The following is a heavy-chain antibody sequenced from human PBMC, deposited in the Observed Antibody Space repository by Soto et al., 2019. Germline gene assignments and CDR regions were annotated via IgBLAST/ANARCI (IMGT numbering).Heavy chain of an antibody. Sequence: PSETLSLTCAVYGGSFSDYYWSWIRQPPGKGLEWIGEINHSGSTNYNPSLKSRVTISVDTSRNQFSLKLSSVTAADTAVYYCAKLYAYYDFWSGYYENWFDPWGQGTLVTVSS. CDR1: GGSFSDYY. CDR2: INHSGST. D-gene: IGHD3-3*01. CDR3: AKLYAYYDFWSGYYENWFDP. J-gene: IGHJ5*02. V-gene: IGHV4-34*01.